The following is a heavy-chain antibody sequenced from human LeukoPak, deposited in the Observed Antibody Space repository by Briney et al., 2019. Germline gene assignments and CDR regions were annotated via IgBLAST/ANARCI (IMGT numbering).Heavy chain of an antibody. Sequence: TSETLSLTCTVSAGSISSGRYYWGWIRQPPGKGLEWIGTIYYSGSTYYNPSLKSRVTISVDTSKNQFSLKLSSVTAADTAVYCCARRGLYCGGDCYFAHWGQGTLVSVSS. D-gene: IGHD2-21*02. CDR2: IYYSGST. CDR1: AGSISSGRYY. V-gene: IGHV4-39*01. CDR3: ARRGLYCGGDCYFAH. J-gene: IGHJ5*02.